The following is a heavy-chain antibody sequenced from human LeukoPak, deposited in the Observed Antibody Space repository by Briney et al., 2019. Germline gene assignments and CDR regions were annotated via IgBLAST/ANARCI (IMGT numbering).Heavy chain of an antibody. Sequence: PGGSLRLSCAASGFTFSSYGMYWVRQAPGKGLEWVAFTRYDGSNKYYADSVKGRFTVSRDNSKNTLYLQMNSLRAEDTAVYYCARSGLSRFGFWGQGTLVTVSS. CDR1: GFTFSSYG. J-gene: IGHJ4*02. CDR3: ARSGLSRFGF. D-gene: IGHD2/OR15-2a*01. CDR2: TRYDGSNK. V-gene: IGHV3-30*02.